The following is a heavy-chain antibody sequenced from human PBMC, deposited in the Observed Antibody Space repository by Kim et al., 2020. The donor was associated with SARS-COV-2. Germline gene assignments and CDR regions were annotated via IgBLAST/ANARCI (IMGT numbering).Heavy chain of an antibody. CDR3: ARGGYSSGWYYFDY. CDR1: GFTFSSYA. V-gene: IGHV3-30*04. Sequence: GGSLRLSCAASGFTFSSYAMHWVRQAPGKGLEWVAVISYDGSNKYYADSVKGRFTISRDNSKNTLYLQMNSLRAEDTAVYYCARGGYSSGWYYFDYWGQG. J-gene: IGHJ4*02. CDR2: ISYDGSNK. D-gene: IGHD6-19*01.